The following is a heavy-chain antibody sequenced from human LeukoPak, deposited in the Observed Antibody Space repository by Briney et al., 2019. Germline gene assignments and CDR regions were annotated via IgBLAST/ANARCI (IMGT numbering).Heavy chain of an antibody. Sequence: ASVKVSCKASGYTFTSYDINWVRQATGQGLEWMGWMNPNSGNTGYAQKFQGRVTMTRNTSISTAYMELSSLRSEDTAVYYCARSAGVVIKFDPWGQGTLVTVSS. D-gene: IGHD3-3*01. CDR1: GYTFTSYD. J-gene: IGHJ5*02. CDR3: ARSAGVVIKFDP. V-gene: IGHV1-8*01. CDR2: MNPNSGNT.